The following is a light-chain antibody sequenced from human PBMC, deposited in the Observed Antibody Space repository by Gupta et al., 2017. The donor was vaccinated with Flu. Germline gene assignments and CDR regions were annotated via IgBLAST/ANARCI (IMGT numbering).Light chain of an antibody. Sequence: PSSLSASVGDRVTITCRASQSITGWLAWYQQKPGKAPKLLIYKTSNLESGVPSRFSGSGSGTEFTLTINSLQPDDFATYYCQQNNSYTGTFGQGTKVEIK. CDR3: QQNNSYTGT. CDR2: KTS. J-gene: IGKJ1*01. CDR1: QSITGW. V-gene: IGKV1-5*03.